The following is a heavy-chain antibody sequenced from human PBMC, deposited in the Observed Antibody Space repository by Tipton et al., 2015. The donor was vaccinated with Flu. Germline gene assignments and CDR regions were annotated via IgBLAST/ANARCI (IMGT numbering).Heavy chain of an antibody. J-gene: IGHJ6*02. CDR1: GFTFSSYS. Sequence: SLRLSCAASGFTFSSYSMNWVRQAPGKGLEWVSSISSSSSYIYYADSVKGRFTISRDNAKNSLYPQMNSLRAEDTAVYYCARAQEATYYDFWGGDYGGGYYGMVVWGQGTSVTVSS. CDR3: ARAQEATYYDFWGGDYGGGYYGMVV. D-gene: IGHD3-3*01. CDR2: ISSSSSYI. V-gene: IGHV3-21*01.